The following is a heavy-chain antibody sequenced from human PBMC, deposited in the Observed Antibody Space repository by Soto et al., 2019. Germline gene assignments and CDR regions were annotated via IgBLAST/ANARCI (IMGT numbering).Heavy chain of an antibody. J-gene: IGHJ4*02. CDR3: ARDGQGDPMVRGVMYYFDY. V-gene: IGHV4-4*07. CDR2: IYTSRST. Sequence: SETLSLTCTVSGGCISSYYWSWIRQPAGKVLEWIGRIYTSRSTSYNPSLKSRVTMSVDTSKNQFSLKLSSVTAADTAVYYCARDGQGDPMVRGVMYYFDYWGQGTLVTVSS. D-gene: IGHD3-10*01. CDR1: GGCISSYY.